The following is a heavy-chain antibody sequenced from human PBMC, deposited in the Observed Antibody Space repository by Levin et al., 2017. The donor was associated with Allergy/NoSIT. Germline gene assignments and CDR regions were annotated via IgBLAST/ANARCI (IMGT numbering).Heavy chain of an antibody. CDR2: IYYSGST. V-gene: IGHV4-59*08. D-gene: IGHD5-18*01. J-gene: IGHJ4*02. Sequence: SETLSLTCTVSGGSISSYYWSWIRQPPGKGLEWIGYIYYSGSTNYNPSLKSRVTISVDTSKNQFSLKLSSVTAADTAVYYCARGYSYGFVGYYFDYWGQGTLVTVSS. CDR3: ARGYSYGFVGYYFDY. CDR1: GGSISSYY.